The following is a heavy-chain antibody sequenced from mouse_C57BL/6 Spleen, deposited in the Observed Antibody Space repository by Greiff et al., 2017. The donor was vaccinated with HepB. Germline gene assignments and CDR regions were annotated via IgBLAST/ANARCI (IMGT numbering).Heavy chain of an antibody. Sequence: QVQLQQSGAELVKPGASVKLSCKASGYTFTSYWMHWVKQRPGQGLEWIGMIHPNSGSTNYNEKFKSKATLTVDKSSSTAYMQLSSLTSEDSTVYYCARPLYYGSSYAMDYWGQGTSVTVSS. CDR3: ARPLYYGSSYAMDY. CDR1: GYTFTSYW. D-gene: IGHD1-1*01. V-gene: IGHV1-64*01. J-gene: IGHJ4*01. CDR2: IHPNSGST.